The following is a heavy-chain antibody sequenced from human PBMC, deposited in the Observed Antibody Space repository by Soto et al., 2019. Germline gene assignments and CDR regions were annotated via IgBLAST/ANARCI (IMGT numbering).Heavy chain of an antibody. V-gene: IGHV3-15*07. J-gene: IGHJ4*02. D-gene: IGHD4-17*01. CDR2: LKSKTDVGTT. CDR1: GFTFSNAW. Sequence: EVQLVESGGGLVKPGGSLRLSCAASGFTFSNAWMNWVRQAPGKGLEWAGRLKSKTDVGTTDYDAPVKGRFTITRDDSKHTLYLQMNSLKTEVTAVYYWTTCYGGYFDYWVQGTLVTVSS. CDR3: TTCYGGYFDY.